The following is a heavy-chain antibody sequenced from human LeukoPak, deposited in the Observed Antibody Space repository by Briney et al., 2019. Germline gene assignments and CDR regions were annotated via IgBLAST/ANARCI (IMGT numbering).Heavy chain of an antibody. J-gene: IGHJ4*02. CDR3: TRNTVTVHFDY. CDR2: IRSKAFGGTP. Sequence: GRSRRLSCSASGFTFDDYAVSWFRQAPGKGLEWVGFIRSKAFGGTPEYAASVRGRFTISRDDSKSIAYLQMNSLKTEDTAVYYCTRNTVTVHFDYWSQGALVTVSS. CDR1: GFTFDDYA. V-gene: IGHV3-49*03. D-gene: IGHD4-17*01.